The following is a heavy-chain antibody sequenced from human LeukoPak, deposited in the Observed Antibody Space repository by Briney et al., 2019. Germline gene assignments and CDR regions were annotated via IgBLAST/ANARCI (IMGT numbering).Heavy chain of an antibody. V-gene: IGHV3-21*01. CDR3: ARDGGLAAAGYYYGMDV. CDR2: ISSSSSYI. D-gene: IGHD6-13*01. Sequence: GGSLRLSCAASGFTFSSYSMNWVRQAPGKGLEWVSSISSSSSYIYYADSVKGRFTISRDNAKNSLYLQMNSLRAEDTAVYYCARDGGLAAAGYYYGMDVWGQGTTVTVSS. CDR1: GFTFSSYS. J-gene: IGHJ6*02.